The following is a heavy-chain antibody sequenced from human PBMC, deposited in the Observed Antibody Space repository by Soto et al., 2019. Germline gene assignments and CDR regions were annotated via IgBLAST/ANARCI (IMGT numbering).Heavy chain of an antibody. CDR3: AREVEEMATTLFDY. D-gene: IGHD5-12*01. V-gene: IGHV1-69*13. CDR1: GGTFSSYA. J-gene: IGHJ4*02. Sequence: ASVKVSCKASGGTFSSYAISWVRQAPGQGLEWMGGIIPIFGTANYAQKFQGRVTITADESTSTAYMELSSLRSEDTAVYYCAREVEEMATTLFDYWGQGTLVTVSS. CDR2: IIPIFGTA.